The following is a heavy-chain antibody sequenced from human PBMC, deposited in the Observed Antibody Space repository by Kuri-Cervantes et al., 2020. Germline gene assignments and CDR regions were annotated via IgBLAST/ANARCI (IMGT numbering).Heavy chain of an antibody. CDR2: IYYSGST. Sequence: SETLSLTCTVSGESIISYYWGWIRQPPGKGLEWIGSIYYSGSTYYNPSLKSRVTISVDTSKNQFSLKLSSVTAADTAVYYCARVRVRYFDWFSPHDYYYGMDVWGQGTTVTVSS. D-gene: IGHD3-9*01. J-gene: IGHJ6*02. CDR3: ARVRVRYFDWFSPHDYYYGMDV. V-gene: IGHV4-39*07. CDR1: GESIISYY.